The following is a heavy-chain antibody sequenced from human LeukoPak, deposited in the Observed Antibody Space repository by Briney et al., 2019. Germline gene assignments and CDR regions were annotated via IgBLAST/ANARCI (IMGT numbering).Heavy chain of an antibody. CDR3: AREITMVRGAENWFDP. V-gene: IGHV4-59*11. Sequence: SETLSLTCTVSGGSISSHYWSWIRQPPGKGLEWIGYIYYSGSTNYNPSLKSRVTISVDTSKNQFSLKLSSVTAADTAVYYCAREITMVRGAENWFDPWGQGTLVTVSS. CDR1: GGSISSHY. CDR2: IYYSGST. D-gene: IGHD3-10*01. J-gene: IGHJ5*02.